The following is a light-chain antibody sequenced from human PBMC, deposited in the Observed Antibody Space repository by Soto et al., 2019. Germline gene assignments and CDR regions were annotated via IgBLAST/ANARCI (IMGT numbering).Light chain of an antibody. CDR3: SSYAGSNHVV. Sequence: QAVLTQPPSASGFPGQSVTFSCAGTYSDVGAYNYDSWYQQQPGKAPKLIIFGVTARPSGVPDRFSGSKSGNTASLTVSGLQGEVEGDYYCSSYAGSNHVVFGGGTKLTVL. CDR2: GVT. V-gene: IGLV2-8*01. CDR1: YSDVGAYNY. J-gene: IGLJ2*01.